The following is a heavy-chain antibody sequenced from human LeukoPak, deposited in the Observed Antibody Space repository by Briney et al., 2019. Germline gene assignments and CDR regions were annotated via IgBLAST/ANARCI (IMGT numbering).Heavy chain of an antibody. V-gene: IGHV1-46*01. CDR1: GYTFTSYY. CDR2: INPSGGST. CDR3: ARAFIAAADLDY. D-gene: IGHD6-13*01. J-gene: IGHJ4*02. Sequence: GASLKVSCKASGYTFTSYYMHWVRQAPGQGLEWMGIINPSGGSTSYAQKFQGRVTMTRDMSTSTVYMELSSLRSEDTAVYYCARAFIAAADLDYWGQGTLVTVSS.